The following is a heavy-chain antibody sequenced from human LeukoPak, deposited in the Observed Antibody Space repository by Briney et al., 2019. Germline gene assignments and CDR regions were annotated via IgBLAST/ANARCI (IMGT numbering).Heavy chain of an antibody. D-gene: IGHD3-22*01. CDR1: GFTVSSNY. CDR3: AAKWLLRRY. J-gene: IGHJ4*02. V-gene: IGHV3-66*01. Sequence: PGGSLRLSCSASGFTVSSNYMSWVRQAPGKGLECVSMIYSGGATYYADSVKGRFTISRDNSKNTLYLQMNSLRAEDTAIYYCAAKWLLRRYWGQGTPVTVSS. CDR2: IYSGGAT.